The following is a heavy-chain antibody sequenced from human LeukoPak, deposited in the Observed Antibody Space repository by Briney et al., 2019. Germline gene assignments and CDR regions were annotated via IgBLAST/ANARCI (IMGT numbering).Heavy chain of an antibody. CDR3: ASAKRSSVDY. D-gene: IGHD4-17*01. CDR1: GFTFSSYS. V-gene: IGHV3-21*01. Sequence: GGSLRLSCAASGFTFSSYSMNWVRQAPGKGLEWASSISSSSYIYYADSVKGRFTISRDNAKNSLYLQMNSLRAEDTAVYYCASAKRSSVDYWGQGTLVTVSS. J-gene: IGHJ4*02. CDR2: ISSSSYI.